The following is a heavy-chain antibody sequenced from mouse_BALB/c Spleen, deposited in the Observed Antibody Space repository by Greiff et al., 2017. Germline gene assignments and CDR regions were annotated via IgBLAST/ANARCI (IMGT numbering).Heavy chain of an antibody. V-gene: IGHV1S81*02. CDR3: AKPVYYYAMDY. J-gene: IGHJ4*01. CDR2: INPSNGRT. D-gene: IGHD6-1*01. CDR1: GYTFTSYW. Sequence: QVQLKQPGAELVKPGASVKLSCKASGYTFTSYWMHWVKQRPGQGLEWIGEINPSNGRTNYNEKFKSKATLTVDKSSSTAYMQLSSLTSEDSAVYYCAKPVYYYAMDYWGQGTSVTVSS.